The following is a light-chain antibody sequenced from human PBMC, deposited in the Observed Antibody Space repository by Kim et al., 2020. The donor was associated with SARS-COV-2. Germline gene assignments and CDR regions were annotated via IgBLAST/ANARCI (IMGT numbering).Light chain of an antibody. CDR3: QQRSTWPV. Sequence: PGERATLYCRASQSVSSHFAWYQQKPGQAPRLLIYDTSDRATGIPARFSGSGSGTDFTLTISSLEPEDFAVYYCQQRSTWPVFGGGTKVDIK. V-gene: IGKV3-11*01. CDR2: DTS. J-gene: IGKJ4*01. CDR1: QSVSSH.